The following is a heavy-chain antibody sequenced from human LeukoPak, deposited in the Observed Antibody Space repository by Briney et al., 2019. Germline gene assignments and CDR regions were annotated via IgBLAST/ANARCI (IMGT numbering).Heavy chain of an antibody. CDR2: TNNDGSST. V-gene: IGHV3-74*01. Sequence: PGGSLRLSCAASGFTFSTYWMHWVRQAPGKGLVWVSRTNNDGSSTVYADSVKGRFTISRDNAKNALYLQLNSLRAEDTAVYYCARDRFYDSSGYYASDSWGQGTLVTVSS. CDR3: ARDRFYDSSGYYASDS. D-gene: IGHD3-22*01. J-gene: IGHJ4*02. CDR1: GFTFSTYW.